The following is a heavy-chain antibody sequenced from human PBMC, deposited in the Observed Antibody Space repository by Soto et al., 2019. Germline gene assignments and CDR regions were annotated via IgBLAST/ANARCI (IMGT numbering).Heavy chain of an antibody. CDR1: GGSISSGDYY. CDR3: AREWVDGYNYGPFDY. D-gene: IGHD5-12*01. Sequence: QVQLQESGPGLVKPSQTLSLTCTVSGGSISSGDYYWSWIRQPPGKGLEWIGYIYYSGSTYYNPSLKSRVTISVDTSKNQFSLKLSSVTAADTAVYYCAREWVDGYNYGPFDYWGQGTLVTVSS. V-gene: IGHV4-30-4*01. J-gene: IGHJ4*02. CDR2: IYYSGST.